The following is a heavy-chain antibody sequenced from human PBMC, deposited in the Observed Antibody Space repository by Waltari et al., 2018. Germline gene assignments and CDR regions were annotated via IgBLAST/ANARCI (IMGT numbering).Heavy chain of an antibody. J-gene: IGHJ4*02. CDR2: IAYDGFSK. V-gene: IGHV3-30-3*01. CDR3: AREGGTSAYSGYFDS. D-gene: IGHD2-21*01. Sequence: PLVESGGGVVQPGRSLRLSCAAPGFTFSNHIIHWVRRAPGKGLAWVASIAYDGFSKDYADCVKGRCTIAGDTSKTPVDLQMNSLSTEDTAVYYCAREGGTSAYSGYFDSWGQGTLVTVSS. CDR1: GFTFSNHI.